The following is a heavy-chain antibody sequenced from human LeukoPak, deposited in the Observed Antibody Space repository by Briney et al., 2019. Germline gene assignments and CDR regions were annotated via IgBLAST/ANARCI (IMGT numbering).Heavy chain of an antibody. V-gene: IGHV3-72*01. CDR1: GFTFSDHY. Sequence: GGSLRLSCAASGFTFSDHYMDWVRQAPGKGLEWVGRTRNKANSYTTEYAASVKGRFTISRDDSKNSLYLQMNSLKTEDTAVYYRVRYCSSTSCYRTAFDIWGQGTMVTVSS. CDR2: TRNKANSYTT. D-gene: IGHD2-2*01. J-gene: IGHJ3*02. CDR3: VRYCSSTSCYRTAFDI.